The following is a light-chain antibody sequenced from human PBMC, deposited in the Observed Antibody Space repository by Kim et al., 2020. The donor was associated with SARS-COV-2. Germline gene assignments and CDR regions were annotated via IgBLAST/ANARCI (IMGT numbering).Light chain of an antibody. CDR3: QQNNSWWT. J-gene: IGKJ1*01. V-gene: IGKV1-5*03. Sequence: SASAGDRVTITCRASQSISSWLDWYQQRPGKAPKLLIYKASSFESGVPSRCSGSGSGTEFTLTISSLQPDDFATYYCQQNNSWWTFGQGTKVDIK. CDR1: QSISSW. CDR2: KAS.